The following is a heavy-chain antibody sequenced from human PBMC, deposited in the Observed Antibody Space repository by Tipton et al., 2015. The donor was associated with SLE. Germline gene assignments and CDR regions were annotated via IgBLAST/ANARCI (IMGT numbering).Heavy chain of an antibody. CDR2: IHTSGNT. CDR3: ARGGDIVATRGWYDMDV. D-gene: IGHD5-12*01. Sequence: TLSLTCTVSGASISSGSYFWGWIRQSAGEGLERLGRIHTSGNTHYNPSLSSRLTISVDTSRNQFSLRLTSVTAADTAVYYCARGGDIVATRGWYDMDVWGKGTTVTVSS. V-gene: IGHV4-61*02. CDR1: GASISSGSYF. J-gene: IGHJ6*03.